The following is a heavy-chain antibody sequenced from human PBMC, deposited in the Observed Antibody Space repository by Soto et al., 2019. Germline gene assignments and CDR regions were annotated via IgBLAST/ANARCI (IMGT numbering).Heavy chain of an antibody. V-gene: IGHV1-8*01. CDR2: MNPNSGNA. CDR3: ARGAYNDYSHWFDP. D-gene: IGHD4-4*01. J-gene: IGHJ5*02. CDR1: GYSFTRHD. Sequence: QVQLVQSGAEVRKPGASVRVSCKATGYSFTRHDINWLRQAAGQGLEWMGWMNPNSGNAVYAQKFQGRVTMTRNTSINTDYMEVTSLKSEDTAVYFCARGAYNDYSHWFDPWGQGTLVTVSS.